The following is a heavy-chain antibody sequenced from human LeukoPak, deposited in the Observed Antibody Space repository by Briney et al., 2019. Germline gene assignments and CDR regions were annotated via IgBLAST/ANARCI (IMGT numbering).Heavy chain of an antibody. CDR3: AKDKRGYSYGSSNDY. CDR1: GFTFNSYA. D-gene: IGHD5-18*01. CDR2: ITGSGGDT. V-gene: IGHV3-23*01. J-gene: IGHJ4*02. Sequence: GGSLRLSCAASGFTFNSYAMSWVRQAPGKGLEWVSAITGSGGDTYHAESVKGRFTISRDNSQDTLYLQMNSLTVEDMAVYYCAKDKRGYSYGSSNDYWGQGTLVTVSS.